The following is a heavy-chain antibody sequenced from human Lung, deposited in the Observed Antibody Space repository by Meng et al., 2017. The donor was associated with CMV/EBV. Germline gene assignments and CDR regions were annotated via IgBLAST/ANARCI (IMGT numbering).Heavy chain of an antibody. CDR2: INADNGKT. CDR1: VYTLTRHV. J-gene: IGHJ4*01. CDR3: ARGSWNDLHLDH. Sequence: ASVKVSLQASVYTLTRHVMHWVRQASGQRLEWMGWINADNGKTKYSQKFQGRVTITTDTSASSAYMELSGLKTEDTAVYYCARGSWNDLHLDHWGHGTLVTVSS. V-gene: IGHV1-3*01. D-gene: IGHD1-1*01.